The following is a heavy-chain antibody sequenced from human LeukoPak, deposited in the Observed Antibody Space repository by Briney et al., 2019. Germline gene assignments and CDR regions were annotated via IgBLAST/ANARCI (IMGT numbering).Heavy chain of an antibody. CDR3: AKDRGPSYGGTPDYYYYGMDV. CDR1: GFTLSSYG. D-gene: IGHD4-23*01. Sequence: GGSLRLSCAASGFTLSSYGMHWGRQAPGKGLEWVAVISYDGSNKYYADSVKGRFTISRDNSKNTLYLQMNSLRAEDTAVYYCAKDRGPSYGGTPDYYYYGMDVWGQGTTVTVSS. V-gene: IGHV3-30*18. CDR2: ISYDGSNK. J-gene: IGHJ6*02.